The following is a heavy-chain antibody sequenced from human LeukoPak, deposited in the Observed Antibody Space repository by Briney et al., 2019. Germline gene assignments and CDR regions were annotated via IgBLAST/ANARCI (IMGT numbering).Heavy chain of an antibody. CDR3: ARDQYDSVWGSHRPYFDY. CDR2: ISVHNGDT. V-gene: IGHV1-18*01. J-gene: IGHJ4*02. D-gene: IGHD3-16*01. CDR1: GYTFSSYG. Sequence: ASVKVSCKASGYTFSSYGISWVRQAPGQGLEWVGWISVHNGDTKYAQKFQDRVIMTTDTSTSTAYMELWGLGSDDTAVYYCARDQYDSVWGSHRPYFDYWGQGTLVTVSS.